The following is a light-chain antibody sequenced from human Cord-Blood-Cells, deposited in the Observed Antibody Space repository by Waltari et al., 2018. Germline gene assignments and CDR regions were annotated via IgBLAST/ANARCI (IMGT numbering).Light chain of an antibody. Sequence: DIVMTQSSDSLAVSLGERATINCKSSQSVLYSSNNKNYLAWYQQKPGQPPKLLIYWAFTRESGVPDRFSGSGSGTDFTLTISSLQAEDVAVYYCQQYYSTPYSFGQGTKLEIK. CDR1: QSVLYSSNNKNY. CDR2: WAF. J-gene: IGKJ2*03. CDR3: QQYYSTPYS. V-gene: IGKV4-1*01.